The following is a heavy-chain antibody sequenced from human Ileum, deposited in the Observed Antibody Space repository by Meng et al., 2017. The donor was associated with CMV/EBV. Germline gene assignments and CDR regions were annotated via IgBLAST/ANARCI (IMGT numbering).Heavy chain of an antibody. CDR2: IYSGGSST. CDR1: TFSSYA. D-gene: IGHD2-2*01. J-gene: IGHJ4*02. V-gene: IGHV3-23*03. CDR3: AKDNAFDHCSSTSCYDNYFDY. Sequence: TFSSYAMSWVRQAPGKGLEWVSVIYSGGSSTYYADSVKGRFTISRDNSKNTLYLQMNSLRAEDTAVYYCAKDNAFDHCSSTSCYDNYFDYGGQGTLVTV.